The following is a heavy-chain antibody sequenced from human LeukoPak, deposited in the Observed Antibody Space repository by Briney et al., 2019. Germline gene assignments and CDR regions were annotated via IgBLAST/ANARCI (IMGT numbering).Heavy chain of an antibody. V-gene: IGHV1-2*02. CDR3: ARDKAAIFGENAFDI. CDR2: INPNSGGT. J-gene: IGHJ3*02. Sequence: ASVKVSCKASGYTFTGYYMHWVRQAPGQGLEWMGWINPNSGGTNYAQKLQGRVTMTRDTSISTAYMELSRLRSDDTAVYYCARDKAAIFGENAFDIWGQGTMVTVSS. D-gene: IGHD3-3*01. CDR1: GYTFTGYY.